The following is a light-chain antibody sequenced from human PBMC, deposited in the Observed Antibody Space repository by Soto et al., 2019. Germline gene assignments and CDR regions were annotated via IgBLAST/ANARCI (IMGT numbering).Light chain of an antibody. CDR1: SSDVGGFSY. Sequence: SALAQPRSVSGSPGQSVTISCTGTSSDVGGFSYVSWYQQYPGKAPKLILYDVSQRPSGVPDRFSGSKSGNTASLTISGLLAEDEAVFYCCSYSGRYTSVFGTGTKVTVL. CDR2: DVS. V-gene: IGLV2-11*01. J-gene: IGLJ1*01. CDR3: CSYSGRYTSV.